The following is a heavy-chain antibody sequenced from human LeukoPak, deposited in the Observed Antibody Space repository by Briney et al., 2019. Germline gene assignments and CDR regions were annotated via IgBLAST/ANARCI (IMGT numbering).Heavy chain of an antibody. CDR3: ARDTRTHYDMNWFDP. CDR1: GGSFSGYY. Sequence: SETLSLTCAVYGGSFSGYYWSWIRQPPGKGLEWIGYIYYSGSTYYNPSLKSRVTISVDTSKNQFSLKLSSVTAADTAVYYCARDTRTHYDMNWFDPWGQGTLVTVSS. CDR2: IYYSGST. J-gene: IGHJ5*02. D-gene: IGHD3-9*01. V-gene: IGHV4-30-4*08.